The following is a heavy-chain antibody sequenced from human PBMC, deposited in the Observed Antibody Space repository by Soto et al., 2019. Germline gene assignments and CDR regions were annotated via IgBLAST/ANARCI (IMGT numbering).Heavy chain of an antibody. Sequence: PGGSLRLSCAASGFTFSSYAMSWVRQAPGKGLEWVSAISGSGGSTYYADSVKGRFTISRDNSKNTLYLQMNSLRAEDTAVYYCAKDAPGPDFWSGYYQRSDYWGQGTLVTVSS. CDR2: ISGSGGST. D-gene: IGHD3-3*01. J-gene: IGHJ4*02. V-gene: IGHV3-23*01. CDR3: AKDAPGPDFWSGYYQRSDY. CDR1: GFTFSSYA.